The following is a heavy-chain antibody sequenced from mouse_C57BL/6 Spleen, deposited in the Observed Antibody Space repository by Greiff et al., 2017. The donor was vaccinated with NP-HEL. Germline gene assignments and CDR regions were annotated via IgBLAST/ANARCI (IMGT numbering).Heavy chain of an antibody. D-gene: IGHD2-13*01. V-gene: IGHV1-59*01. Sequence: QVQLQQPGAELVRPGPSVKLSCKASGYTFTSYWMHWVKQRPGQGLEWIGVIDPSDSYTNYNQKFKGKATLTVDTSSSTAYMQLSSLTSEDSAVYYCARDSYSDYGYWGQGTTLTVSS. J-gene: IGHJ2*01. CDR1: GYTFTSYW. CDR2: IDPSDSYT. CDR3: ARDSYSDYGY.